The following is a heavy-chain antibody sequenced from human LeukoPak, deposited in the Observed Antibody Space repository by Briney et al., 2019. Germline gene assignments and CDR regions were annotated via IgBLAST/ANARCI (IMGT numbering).Heavy chain of an antibody. V-gene: IGHV3-23*01. CDR1: GLTLSNYG. CDR2: ISGSGGST. CDR3: AKRGVVIRVILVGFHKEAYYFDS. Sequence: GGSLRLSCAVSGLTLSNYGMSWVRQAPGKGLEWVSGISGSGGSTNYADSVKGRFTISRDNRKNTLYLQMNSLRAEDTAVYFCAKRGVVIRVILVGFHKEAYYFDSWGQGALVTVSS. J-gene: IGHJ4*02. D-gene: IGHD3-22*01.